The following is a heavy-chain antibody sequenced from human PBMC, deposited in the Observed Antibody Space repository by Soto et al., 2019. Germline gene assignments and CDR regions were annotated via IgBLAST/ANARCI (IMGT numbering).Heavy chain of an antibody. CDR2: MLYSGLT. Sequence: TSETLSLTCSVSGYSVSSSDYYWAWIRQPPGKGLGWIGSMLYSGLTYYNPSLKSRVTLSVDTSKNQFSVRLNSVTASDTAVYYCAPLSVSLSGPYGIHVWGQGTTVTVSS. CDR3: APLSVSLSGPYGIHV. V-gene: IGHV4-39*01. J-gene: IGHJ6*02. CDR1: GYSVSSSDYY. D-gene: IGHD2-15*01.